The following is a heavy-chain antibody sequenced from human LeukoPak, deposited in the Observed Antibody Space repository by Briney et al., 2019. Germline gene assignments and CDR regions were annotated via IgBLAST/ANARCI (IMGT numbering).Heavy chain of an antibody. CDR3: ARVPPPTVTTGGWFDP. V-gene: IGHV4-39*07. CDR1: GGSISSGNYY. CDR2: INHSGST. Sequence: SETLSLTCTVSGGSISSGNYYWSWIRQPPGKGLEWIGEINHSGSTNYNPSLKSRVTISVDTSKNQFSLKLSSVTAADTAVYYCARVPPPTVTTGGWFDPWGQGTLVTVSS. D-gene: IGHD4-17*01. J-gene: IGHJ5*02.